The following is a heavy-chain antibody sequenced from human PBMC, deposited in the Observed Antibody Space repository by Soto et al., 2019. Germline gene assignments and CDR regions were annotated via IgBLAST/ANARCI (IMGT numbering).Heavy chain of an antibody. CDR3: ARQRTSVVTRAYFDV. CDR2: IYYSGST. Sequence: SETLSLTCTVTGDSISSRSYYWGWIRQPPGKGLEWIGSIYYSGSTYNNPSLRSRVSMSIDTSKDQFSLKLKSVTAADTALYFCARQRTSVVTRAYFDVWGPGSLVTVSS. CDR1: GDSISSRSYY. J-gene: IGHJ4*02. D-gene: IGHD2-21*02. V-gene: IGHV4-39*01.